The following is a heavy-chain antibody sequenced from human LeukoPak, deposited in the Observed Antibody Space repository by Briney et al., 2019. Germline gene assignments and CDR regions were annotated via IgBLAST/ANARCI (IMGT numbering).Heavy chain of an antibody. J-gene: IGHJ6*02. V-gene: IGHV4-59*01. Sequence: SETLSLTCTVSGDSISNYYLSWIRQPPGKGLEWIGYIYYSGSTNYNPSLKSRVTISVDTSKNQFSLKLSSVTAADTAVYYCARDRGRITIFGVVTVYGMDVWGQGTTVTVSS. CDR2: IYYSGST. CDR1: GDSISNYY. CDR3: ARDRGRITIFGVVTVYGMDV. D-gene: IGHD3-3*01.